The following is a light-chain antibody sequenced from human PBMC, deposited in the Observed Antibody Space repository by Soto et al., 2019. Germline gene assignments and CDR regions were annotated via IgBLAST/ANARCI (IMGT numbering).Light chain of an antibody. V-gene: IGKV1-6*01. CDR3: LQDYSYPRT. Sequence: AVQMTQSPSSLSASVGDRVTITCRASQGIRTDLGWYQQTPGKAPKLLISGASSLQSGVPSRFSGSGSGADFTLTISSLQPEDSETYYCLQDYSYPRTFGQGTKVEIK. J-gene: IGKJ1*01. CDR2: GAS. CDR1: QGIRTD.